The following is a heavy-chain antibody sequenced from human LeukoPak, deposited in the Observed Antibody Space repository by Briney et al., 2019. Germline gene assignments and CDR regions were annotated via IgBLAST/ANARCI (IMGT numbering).Heavy chain of an antibody. CDR3: ARGVVVIDDAFDI. V-gene: IGHV3-53*01. Sequence: GGSLSPSCAASGFSISSNYMSWVRPAPGKGLELGAIIYSGGSTYYADSVKGRFTISRDKSKNTLYIQMNSLRAEDTAVYYCARGVVVIDDAFDIWGQGTMVTVSS. CDR1: GFSISSNY. D-gene: IGHD3-22*01. J-gene: IGHJ3*02. CDR2: IYSGGST.